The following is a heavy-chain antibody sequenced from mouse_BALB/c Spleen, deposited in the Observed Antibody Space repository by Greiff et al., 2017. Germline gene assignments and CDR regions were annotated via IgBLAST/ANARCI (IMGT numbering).Heavy chain of an antibody. J-gene: IGHJ2*01. V-gene: IGHV1S29*02. CDR2: IYPYNGGT. CDR1: GYTFTDYN. D-gene: IGHD1-3*01. Sequence: EVQLQQSGPELVKPGASAKISCKASGYTFTDYNMHWVKQSHGKSLEWIGYIYPYNGGTGYNQKFKSKATLTVDNSSSTAYMELRSLTSEDSAVYYCARGGLSDYFDYWGQGTTRTVSS. CDR3: ARGGLSDYFDY.